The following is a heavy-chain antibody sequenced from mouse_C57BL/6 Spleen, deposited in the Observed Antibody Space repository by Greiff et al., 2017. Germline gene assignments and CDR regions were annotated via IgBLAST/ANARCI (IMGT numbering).Heavy chain of an antibody. D-gene: IGHD3-2*02. J-gene: IGHJ3*01. CDR3: ARDSSGRFAY. CDR2: IRNKANGYTT. CDR1: GFTFTDYY. Sequence: EVQRVESGGGLVQPGGSLSLSCAASGFTFTDYYMSWVRQPPGKALEWLGFIRNKANGYTTEYSASVKGRFTISRDNSQSILYLQMNALRAEDSATYYCARDSSGRFAYWGQGTLVTVSA. V-gene: IGHV7-3*01.